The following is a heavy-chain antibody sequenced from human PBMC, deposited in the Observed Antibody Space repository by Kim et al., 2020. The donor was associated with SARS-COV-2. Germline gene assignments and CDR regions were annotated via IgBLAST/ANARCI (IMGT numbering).Heavy chain of an antibody. CDR2: ISNSGSRV. CDR1: GFTFSDYY. Sequence: GGSLRLSCAASGFTFSDYYMSWVRQAPGKGPEWVSYISNSGSRVYYADSVEGRFTISRDNAQNSLFLQMNSLRAEDTAVYYCVREDRSNDYGRFDPWGQGTLVIVSS. J-gene: IGHJ5*02. D-gene: IGHD4-17*01. CDR3: VREDRSNDYGRFDP. V-gene: IGHV3-11*01.